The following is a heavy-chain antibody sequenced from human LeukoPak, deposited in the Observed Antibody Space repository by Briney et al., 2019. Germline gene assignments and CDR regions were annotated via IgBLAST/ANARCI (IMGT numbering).Heavy chain of an antibody. CDR1: GFTFSSYA. D-gene: IGHD6-13*01. J-gene: IGHJ6*02. CDR2: ISGSGGST. CDR3: AKDLERQPGDYYWYGMDV. Sequence: PGGSLRLSCAASGFTFSSYAMSWVRQAPGEGLEWVSAISGSGGSTYYADSVKGRFTISRDNSKNTLYLQMNSLRAEDTAVYYCAKDLERQPGDYYWYGMDVWGQGTTVTVSS. V-gene: IGHV3-23*01.